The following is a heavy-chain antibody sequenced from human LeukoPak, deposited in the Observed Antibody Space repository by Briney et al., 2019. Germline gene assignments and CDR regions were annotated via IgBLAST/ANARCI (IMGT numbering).Heavy chain of an antibody. D-gene: IGHD2/OR15-2a*01. V-gene: IGHV4-34*01. CDR3: ARYFPHAYYYYGMDV. J-gene: IGHJ6*02. CDR1: GGSFSGYY. Sequence: VYGGSFSGYYRSWIRQPPGKGLEWIGEINHSGSTNYNPSLKSRVTISVDTSKNQFSLKLSSVTAADTAVYYCARYFPHAYYYYGMDVWGQGTTVTASS. CDR2: INHSGST.